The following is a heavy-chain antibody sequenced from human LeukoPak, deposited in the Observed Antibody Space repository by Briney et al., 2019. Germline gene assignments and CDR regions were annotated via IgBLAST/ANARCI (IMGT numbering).Heavy chain of an antibody. Sequence: ASVKVSCKASGYTFTSYGISWVRQAPGQGLEWMGWISAYNGNTNYAQKLQGRVTMTTDTSTSTAYMELRSLRSDDTAVYYCARWGNYYGSGSYSGYYYYYMDVWGKGTTVTISS. J-gene: IGHJ6*03. CDR2: ISAYNGNT. CDR1: GYTFTSYG. D-gene: IGHD3-10*01. CDR3: ARWGNYYGSGSYSGYYYYYMDV. V-gene: IGHV1-18*01.